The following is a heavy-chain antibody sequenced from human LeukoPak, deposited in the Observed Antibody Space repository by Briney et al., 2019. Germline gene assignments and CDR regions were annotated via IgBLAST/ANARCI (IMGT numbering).Heavy chain of an antibody. J-gene: IGHJ4*02. V-gene: IGHV3-23*01. CDR3: AKDPYSGSYYDY. CDR2: ISGSGGST. CDR1: GFAFTSCA. Sequence: GGSLRLSCVASGFAFTSCAMSWVRPAPGKGLEWVSAISGSGGSTYYADSVKGRFTISRDNSKNTLYLQTNSLRADDTAVYYCAKDPYSGSYYDYWGQGTLVTVSS. D-gene: IGHD1-26*01.